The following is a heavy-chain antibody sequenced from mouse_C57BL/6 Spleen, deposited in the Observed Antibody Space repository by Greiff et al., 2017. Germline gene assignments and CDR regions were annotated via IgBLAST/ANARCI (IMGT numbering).Heavy chain of an antibody. Sequence: VQLKESGGGLVKPGGSLKLSCAASGFTFSDYGMHWVRQAPEKGLEWVAYISSGSSTIYYADTVKGRFTISRDNAKNTLFLQMTSLRSEDTAMYYCASRNYDYAMDYWGQGTSVTVSS. V-gene: IGHV5-17*01. CDR2: ISSGSSTI. CDR1: GFTFSDYG. J-gene: IGHJ4*01. CDR3: ASRNYDYAMDY. D-gene: IGHD2-1*01.